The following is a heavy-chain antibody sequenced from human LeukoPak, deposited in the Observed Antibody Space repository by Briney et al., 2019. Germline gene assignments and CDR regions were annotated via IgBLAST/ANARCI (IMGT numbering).Heavy chain of an antibody. Sequence: PGGSLRLSCAASGFTFSGFAMHWVRQASGKGLEWVGRIRSKANSYATAYVASVKGRFTISRDDSKNTAYLQMNSLKTEDPAVYYCTSYDYGDYSGAFDIWGQGTMVTVSS. CDR2: IRSKANSYAT. V-gene: IGHV3-73*01. CDR1: GFTFSGFA. CDR3: TSYDYGDYSGAFDI. J-gene: IGHJ3*02. D-gene: IGHD4-17*01.